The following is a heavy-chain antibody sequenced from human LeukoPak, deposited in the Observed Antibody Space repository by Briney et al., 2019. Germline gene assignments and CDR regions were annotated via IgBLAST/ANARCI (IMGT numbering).Heavy chain of an antibody. CDR1: GGTFSSYA. J-gene: IGHJ6*03. D-gene: IGHD5-12*01. V-gene: IGHV1-69*05. CDR2: IIPIFGTA. CDR3: ARTYSGYPGHYYYYMDV. Sequence: GASVKVSCKASGGTFSSYAISWVRQAPGQGLEWMGGIIPIFGTANCAQKFQGRVTITTDESTSTAYMELSSLRSEDTAVYYCARTYSGYPGHYYYYMDVWGKGTTVTVSS.